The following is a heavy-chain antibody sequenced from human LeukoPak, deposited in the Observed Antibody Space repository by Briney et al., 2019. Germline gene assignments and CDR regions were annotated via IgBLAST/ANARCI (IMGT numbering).Heavy chain of an antibody. CDR3: TRYNNDHFDY. Sequence: AGGSLSLSCAGSGFTFGGYGMHWFRQTPGKGLEWVAVIAYDGSRAFYADSVKGRFTISRDNSKNTMSVQMDDLRAEDTAVYYCTRYNNDHFDYWGQGTLVTVSS. CDR1: GFTFGGYG. D-gene: IGHD1-14*01. J-gene: IGHJ4*02. V-gene: IGHV3-33*01. CDR2: IAYDGSRA.